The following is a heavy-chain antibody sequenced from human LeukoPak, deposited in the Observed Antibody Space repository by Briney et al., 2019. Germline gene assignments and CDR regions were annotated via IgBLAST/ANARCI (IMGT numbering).Heavy chain of an antibody. Sequence: GGSLRLSCAASAFTFTNHAMNWVRQAPGKGLEWVSGISGSGVSTYNADSVKGRFTISRDNSKNTLYLQMNSLRAEDTAVYYCAKAASYRGDYYFYMDVWGKGTTVTVSS. D-gene: IGHD3-16*01. J-gene: IGHJ6*03. CDR3: AKAASYRGDYYFYMDV. CDR1: AFTFTNHA. V-gene: IGHV3-23*01. CDR2: ISGSGVST.